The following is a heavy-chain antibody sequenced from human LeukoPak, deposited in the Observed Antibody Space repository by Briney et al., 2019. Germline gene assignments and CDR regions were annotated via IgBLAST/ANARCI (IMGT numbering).Heavy chain of an antibody. Sequence: ASVKVSCKASGYTFTGYYMHWVRQAPGQGLEWMGWINPNSGGTNYAQKFQGRVTMTRDTSISTAYMALSRLRSDDTAVYYCARADSNYGDAFDIWGQGTMVTVSS. V-gene: IGHV1-2*02. CDR3: ARADSNYGDAFDI. CDR1: GYTFTGYY. CDR2: INPNSGGT. D-gene: IGHD4-11*01. J-gene: IGHJ3*02.